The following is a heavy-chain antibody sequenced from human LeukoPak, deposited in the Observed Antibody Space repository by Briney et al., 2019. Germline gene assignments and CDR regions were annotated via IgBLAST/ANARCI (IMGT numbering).Heavy chain of an antibody. CDR2: INPSGGST. D-gene: IGHD2-8*01. CDR3: ATLMAHLDY. V-gene: IGHV1-46*03. CDR1: GYSFFSYY. J-gene: IGHJ4*02. Sequence: ASVKVSCKASGYSFFSYYIHWVRQAPGQGLEWMGIINPSGGSTTYAQKFQGRVTLTRDMSTSTVYMELSSLRSEDTAVFYCATLMAHLDYWGQGTLVTVSS.